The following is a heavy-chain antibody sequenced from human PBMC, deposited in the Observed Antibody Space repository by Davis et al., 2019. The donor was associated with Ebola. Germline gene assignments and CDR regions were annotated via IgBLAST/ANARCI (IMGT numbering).Heavy chain of an antibody. CDR2: ISSSSSTI. Sequence: GESLKISCAASGFTVSSNYMSWVRQAPGKGLEWVSYISSSSSTIYYADSVKGRFTISRDNAKNSLYLQMNSLRDEDTAVYYCARGIYDFWSGYHDAFDIWGQGTMVTVSS. D-gene: IGHD3-3*01. CDR1: GFTVSSNY. J-gene: IGHJ3*02. CDR3: ARGIYDFWSGYHDAFDI. V-gene: IGHV3-48*02.